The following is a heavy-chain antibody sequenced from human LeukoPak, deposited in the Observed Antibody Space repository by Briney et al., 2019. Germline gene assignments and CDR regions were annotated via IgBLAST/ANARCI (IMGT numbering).Heavy chain of an antibody. CDR2: INPNSGGT. CDR1: GYTFTGYY. J-gene: IGHJ4*02. V-gene: IGHV1-2*02. D-gene: IGHD3-22*01. CDR3: ARDSSGYYPTLDY. Sequence: ASVKVSCKASGYTFTGYYMHWVRQAPGQGLEWMGWINPNSGGTNYAQKFQGRVTMTRDTSISTAYMELSRLRSDDTAVYYCARDSSGYYPTLDYWGQGTLVTVSS.